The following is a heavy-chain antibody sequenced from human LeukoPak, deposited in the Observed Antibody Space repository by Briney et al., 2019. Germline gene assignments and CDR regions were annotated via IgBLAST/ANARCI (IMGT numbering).Heavy chain of an antibody. D-gene: IGHD3-22*01. J-gene: IGHJ4*02. CDR2: IYYSGST. CDR1: GGSISSYY. V-gene: IGHV4-59*01. Sequence: PSETLSLTCTVSGGSISSYYWSWIRQPPGKGLEWIGYIYYSGSTNYNPPLKSRVTISVDTSKNQFSLKLSSVTAADTAVYYCARADSSGYYFEDYWGQGTLVTVYS. CDR3: ARADSSGYYFEDY.